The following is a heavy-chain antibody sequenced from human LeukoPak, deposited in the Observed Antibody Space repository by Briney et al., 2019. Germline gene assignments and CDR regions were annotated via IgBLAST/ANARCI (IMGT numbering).Heavy chain of an antibody. CDR2: IIPIFGTA. Sequence: SVRVSCKASGGTFSSYAISWVRQAPGQGLEWMGGIIPIFGTANYAQKFQGRVTITADESTSTAYMELSSLRSEDTAVYYCARGRGVLLWFGELLQTPNNWFDPWGQGTLVTVSS. CDR1: GGTFSSYA. CDR3: ARGRGVLLWFGELLQTPNNWFDP. D-gene: IGHD3-10*01. J-gene: IGHJ5*02. V-gene: IGHV1-69*01.